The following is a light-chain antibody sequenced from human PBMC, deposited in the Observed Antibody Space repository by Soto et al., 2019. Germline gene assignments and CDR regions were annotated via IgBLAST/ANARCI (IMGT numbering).Light chain of an antibody. J-gene: IGKJ4*01. Sequence: DIQMTQSPSSLSASVGDRVTITCRASQSISSYLNWYQQKPGKAPRLLIYAASTLQSGIPSRFRGSGSGTDFTITISRLQPEDFATYYGQQSDSPPQTFGEGTNVEIK. CDR1: QSISSY. CDR3: QQSDSPPQT. CDR2: AAS. V-gene: IGKV1-39*01.